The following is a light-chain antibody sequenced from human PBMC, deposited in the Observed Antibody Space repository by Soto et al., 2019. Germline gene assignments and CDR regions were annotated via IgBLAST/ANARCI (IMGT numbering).Light chain of an antibody. J-gene: IGKJ1*01. V-gene: IGKV1-39*01. CDR1: QNINSY. CDR3: QQSYNTPWT. CDR2: AAS. Sequence: DIQMTQSPSSLSASVGDRVTITCRASQNINSYLNWYQQKPGKAPKLLIYAASSLQSGVPSRFSGSGSGTDFTLTISSLQPEDFATYYCQQSYNTPWTFGQGTKVDIK.